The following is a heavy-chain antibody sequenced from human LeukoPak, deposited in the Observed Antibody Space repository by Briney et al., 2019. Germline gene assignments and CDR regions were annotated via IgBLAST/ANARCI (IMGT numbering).Heavy chain of an antibody. CDR3: ASTFPYCSGDSCAL. CDR1: GLNFRNYW. CDR2: IHPDGGTK. D-gene: IGHD2-15*01. Sequence: GGSLRLSCAASGLNFRNYWMSWVRQAPGKGLESVANIHPDGGTKNYVGSVKGRFTISRDNAANSLDLQMNSLRVEDTAVYYCASTFPYCSGDSCALGAQGTLVTVSS. V-gene: IGHV3-7*01. J-gene: IGHJ4*02.